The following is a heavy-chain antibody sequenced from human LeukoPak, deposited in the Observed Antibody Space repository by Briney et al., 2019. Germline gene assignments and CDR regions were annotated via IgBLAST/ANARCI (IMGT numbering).Heavy chain of an antibody. D-gene: IGHD6-13*01. CDR3: ARAYSSSWYWNWFDP. Sequence: SETLSLTCDVYGGSFSGYYWSWIRQPPGKGLEWIGEINHSGSTNYNPSLKSRVTISVDMSKNQFSLKMSSVTAADTAVYYCARAYSSSWYWNWFDPWGQGTLVTVSS. V-gene: IGHV4-34*01. CDR1: GGSFSGYY. J-gene: IGHJ5*02. CDR2: INHSGST.